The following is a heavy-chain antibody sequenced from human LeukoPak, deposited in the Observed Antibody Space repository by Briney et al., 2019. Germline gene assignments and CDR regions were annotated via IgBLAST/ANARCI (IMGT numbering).Heavy chain of an antibody. D-gene: IGHD3-22*01. J-gene: IGHJ4*02. CDR3: ARGPGPADDGGGYCFDY. CDR2: INPKIGGT. Sequence: ASVKVSCKASGYTFAGYYMHWVRQAPGQGLEWMGWINPKIGGTNYAQKFQGRVTMTRDTSISTAYMELSRLRSDDTAVYYCARGPGPADDGGGYCFDYWGQGTLVTVSS. V-gene: IGHV1-2*02. CDR1: GYTFAGYY.